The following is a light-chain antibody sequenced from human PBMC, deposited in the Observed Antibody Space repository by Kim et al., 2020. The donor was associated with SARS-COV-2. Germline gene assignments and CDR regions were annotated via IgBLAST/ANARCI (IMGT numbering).Light chain of an antibody. CDR2: DAS. CDR3: QQRRSGPLT. CDR1: QSVNNY. V-gene: IGKV3-11*01. Sequence: EIVLTQSPATLSLSPGERATLSCRASQSVNNYLAWDQQKPGQAPRLLIHDASNRATGIPARFGGSGSGTDFSLTISRLEPEDFAVYYCQQRRSGPLTFGPRTQGDIK. J-gene: IGKJ3*01.